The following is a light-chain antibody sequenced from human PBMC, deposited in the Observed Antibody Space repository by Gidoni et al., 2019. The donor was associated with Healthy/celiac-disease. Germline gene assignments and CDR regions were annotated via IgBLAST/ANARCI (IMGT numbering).Light chain of an antibody. V-gene: IGKV1-33*01. CDR2: DAS. J-gene: IGKJ1*01. Sequence: DIQMTQSPSSRSASVGNRVTITCQPRQDNSNYLNWYQQKPGKAPKLLIYDASNLETGAPSRFRGSGSGTDFTCTISSLQPEDIATYYCQQYDNLPRTFGQGTKVEIK. CDR1: QDNSNY. CDR3: QQYDNLPRT.